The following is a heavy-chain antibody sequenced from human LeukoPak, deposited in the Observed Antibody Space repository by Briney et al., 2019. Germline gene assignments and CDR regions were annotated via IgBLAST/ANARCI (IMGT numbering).Heavy chain of an antibody. Sequence: SETLSLTCTVSGGSISSYYWGWIRQPPGKGLEWIGYIYYSGSTTYNPSLKSRVTISVDTSKNQFSLRLSSVTAADTAVYYCARQRSFLESTDTVDYWGQGTLVTVSS. J-gene: IGHJ4*02. V-gene: IGHV4-59*08. CDR2: IYYSGST. D-gene: IGHD3-3*02. CDR3: ARQRSFLESTDTVDY. CDR1: GGSISSYY.